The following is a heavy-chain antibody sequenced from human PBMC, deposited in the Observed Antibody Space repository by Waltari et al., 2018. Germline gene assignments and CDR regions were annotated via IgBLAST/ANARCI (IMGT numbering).Heavy chain of an antibody. D-gene: IGHD3-16*01. J-gene: IGHJ3*02. CDR2: IIPIFGTA. V-gene: IGHV1-69*01. CDR3: ARAVPDMITNDAFDI. CDR1: GGTFSSYA. Sequence: VQLLESGGGLVQPGGSLRLSCAASGGTFSSYAISWVRQAPGQGLEWMGGIIPIFGTANYAQKFQGRVTITTDESTSTAYMELSSLRSEDTAVYYCARAVPDMITNDAFDIWGQGTMVTVSS.